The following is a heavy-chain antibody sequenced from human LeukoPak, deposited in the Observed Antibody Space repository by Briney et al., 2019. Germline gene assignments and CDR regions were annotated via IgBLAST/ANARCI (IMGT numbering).Heavy chain of an antibody. CDR1: GFTVSSNY. Sequence: GGSLRLSCAASGFTVSSNYMSWVRQAPGKGLEWVSVIYSGGSTYYADSVKGRFTISRDNSKNTLYLQMNSLRAEDTAVYYCAKGSLVTTLFDYWGQGTLVTVSS. J-gene: IGHJ4*02. D-gene: IGHD2-21*02. CDR2: IYSGGST. CDR3: AKGSLVTTLFDY. V-gene: IGHV3-53*01.